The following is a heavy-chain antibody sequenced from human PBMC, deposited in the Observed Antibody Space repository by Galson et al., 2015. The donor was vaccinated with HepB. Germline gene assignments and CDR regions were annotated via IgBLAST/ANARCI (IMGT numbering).Heavy chain of an antibody. CDR2: ISGSGTQP. Sequence: SLRLSCAASQFTFSRYAMSWVRQAPGKGLEWVSVISGSGTQPYYAESVKGRFTISRDNSKNTVDLQMNSLTAADTAVYYCAKAPRGTITPYFYCLDVWGQGTTVSVSS. V-gene: IGHV3-23*01. J-gene: IGHJ6*02. D-gene: IGHD1-7*01. CDR1: QFTFSRYA. CDR3: AKAPRGTITPYFYCLDV.